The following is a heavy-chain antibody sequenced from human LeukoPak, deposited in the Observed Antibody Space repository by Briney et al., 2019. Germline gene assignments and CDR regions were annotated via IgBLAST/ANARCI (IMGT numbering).Heavy chain of an antibody. J-gene: IGHJ6*03. CDR1: GYTFTSYH. Sequence: ASVKVSCKASGYTFTSYHMHWVRQAPGQGLEWMGIINPSGGTTNYAQKLQGRVTMTTDTSTSTAYMELRSLRSDDTAVYYCARDYGNRDGFPAMDVWGKGTTVTVSS. D-gene: IGHD5-24*01. CDR3: ARDYGNRDGFPAMDV. V-gene: IGHV1-46*01. CDR2: INPSGGTT.